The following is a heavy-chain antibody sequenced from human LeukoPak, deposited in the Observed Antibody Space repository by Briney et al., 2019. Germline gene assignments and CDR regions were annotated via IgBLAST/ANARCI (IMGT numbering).Heavy chain of an antibody. CDR3: AREILRDGSYLIED. Sequence: GGSLRLSCAASGFTFSYYSMSWVRQAPGKGLEWVSGITGSAGSTHYADSVKGRFTVSRDNSKNTLYLQMNSLRADDTAVYFCAREILRDGSYLIEDWGQGILVTVSS. CDR1: GFTFSYYS. D-gene: IGHD1-26*01. J-gene: IGHJ4*02. V-gene: IGHV3-23*01. CDR2: ITGSAGST.